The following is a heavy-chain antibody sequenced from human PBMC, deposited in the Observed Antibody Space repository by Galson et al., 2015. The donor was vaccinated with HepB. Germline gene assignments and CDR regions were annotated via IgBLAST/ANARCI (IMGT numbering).Heavy chain of an antibody. V-gene: IGHV3-30*14. Sequence: SLRLSCAASGRTFSNHPMHWVRQAPGKGLEWVALISYDGSNKYYADSVKGRFTISRDNSKKTLYLQMSGLRADDTAVYFCTTRSAAGRDYWGQGTLVSVSS. J-gene: IGHJ4*02. CDR1: GRTFSNHP. CDR3: TTRSAAGRDY. D-gene: IGHD6-13*01. CDR2: ISYDGSNK.